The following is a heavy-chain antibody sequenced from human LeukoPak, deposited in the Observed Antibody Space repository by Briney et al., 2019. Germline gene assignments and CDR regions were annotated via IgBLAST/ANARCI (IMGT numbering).Heavy chain of an antibody. D-gene: IGHD6-19*01. CDR2: IRYDGSNK. Sequence: PGGSLRLSCAASGFTFSSYGMHWVRQAPGKGLEWVAFIRYDGSNKYYADSVKGRFTISRDNSKNTLYLQMNSLRAEDTAVYYCARVYSSGGNYYYYYMDVWGKGTTVTISS. J-gene: IGHJ6*03. CDR3: ARVYSSGGNYYYYYMDV. CDR1: GFTFSSYG. V-gene: IGHV3-30*02.